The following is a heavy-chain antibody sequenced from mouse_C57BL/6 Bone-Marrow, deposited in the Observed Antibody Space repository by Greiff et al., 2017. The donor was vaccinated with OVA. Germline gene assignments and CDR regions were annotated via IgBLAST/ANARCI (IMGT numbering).Heavy chain of an antibody. CDR2: IYPGDGDT. V-gene: IGHV1-82*01. J-gene: IGHJ3*01. D-gene: IGHD2-4*01. CDR3: AYYDYEGDWFAY. CDR1: GYAFSNSW. Sequence: VQLVESGPELVKPGASVKISCKASGYAFSNSWMNWVKQRPGKGLEWIGRIYPGDGDTNYNGKFKGKATLTADKSSNTAYMQLSSLTSEDSAVYYCAYYDYEGDWFAYWGQGTLVTVSA.